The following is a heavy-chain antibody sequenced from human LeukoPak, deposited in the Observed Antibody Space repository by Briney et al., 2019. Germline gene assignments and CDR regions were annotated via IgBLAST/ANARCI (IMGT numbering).Heavy chain of an antibody. CDR3: ARGRMVRGVIISGDAFDI. Sequence: PSEALSLTCTVSGGSISSYYWSWIRQPAGKGLEWIGRIYTSGSTNYNPSLKSRVTMSVDTSKNQFSLKLSSVTAADTAVYYCARGRMVRGVIISGDAFDIWGQGTMVTVSS. CDR1: GGSISSYY. D-gene: IGHD3-10*01. CDR2: IYTSGST. J-gene: IGHJ3*02. V-gene: IGHV4-4*07.